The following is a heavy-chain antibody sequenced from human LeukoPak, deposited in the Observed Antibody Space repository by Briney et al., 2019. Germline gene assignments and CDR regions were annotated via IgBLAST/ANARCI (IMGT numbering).Heavy chain of an antibody. CDR1: GGSISSGSYY. CDR2: INHSGST. CDR3: ARTDYSNVDY. D-gene: IGHD4-11*01. V-gene: IGHV4-39*07. Sequence: SETLSLTCTVSGGSISSGSYYWSWIRQPPGKGLEWIGEINHSGSTNYNPSLKSRVTISVDTSKNQFSLKLSSVTAADTAVYYCARTDYSNVDYWGQGTLVTVSS. J-gene: IGHJ4*02.